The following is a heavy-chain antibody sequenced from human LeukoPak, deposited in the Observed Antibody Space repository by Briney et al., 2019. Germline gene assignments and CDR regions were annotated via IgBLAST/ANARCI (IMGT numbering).Heavy chain of an antibody. J-gene: IGHJ4*02. CDR3: ARAQSGYGHLFDY. V-gene: IGHV4-34*01. CDR2: INHSGST. CDR1: GGSFSGYL. Sequence: SETLSLTCAVYGGSFSGYLWSWIRQPPGKGLEWIGDINHSGSTNYNPSLKSPVTISVDTSKNQFSLQLNSVTPEDTAVYYGARAQSGYGHLFDYWGQATLVTVSS. D-gene: IGHD5-12*01.